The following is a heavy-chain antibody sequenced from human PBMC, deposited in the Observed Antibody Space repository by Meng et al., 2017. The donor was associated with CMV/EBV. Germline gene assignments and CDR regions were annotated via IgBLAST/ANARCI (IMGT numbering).Heavy chain of an antibody. CDR1: GGSFSGYY. CDR3: ARGGNWFDP. CDR2: INHSGST. J-gene: IGHJ5*02. Sequence: QVEPPEWGAGLLKPSEALSLTCGVYGGSFSGYYWSWIRQPPGKGLEWIGEINHSGSTNYNPSLKSRVTISVDTSKNQFSLKLSSVTAADTAVYYCARGGNWFDPWGQGTLVTVSS. V-gene: IGHV4-34*01.